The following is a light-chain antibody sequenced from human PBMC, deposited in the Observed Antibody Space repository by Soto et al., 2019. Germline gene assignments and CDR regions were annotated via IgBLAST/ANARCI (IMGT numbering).Light chain of an antibody. CDR2: DVS. Sequence: QSALTQPASVSGSPGQSITISCTGTSSDIGTYNYVSWYQQHPGQAPKLMIYDVSNRPSGVSDRFSGSKFGNPASLSFFCSQAEFAADYYCHSSSRSSGPRYVFGTGTNLTVL. J-gene: IGLJ1*01. V-gene: IGLV2-14*03. CDR3: HSSSRSSGPRYV. CDR1: SSDIGTYNY.